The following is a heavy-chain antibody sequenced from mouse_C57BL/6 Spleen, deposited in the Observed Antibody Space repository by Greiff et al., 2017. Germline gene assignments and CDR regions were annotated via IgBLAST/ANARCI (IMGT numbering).Heavy chain of an antibody. J-gene: IGHJ3*01. CDR3: ARLPSSTEAWFAY. CDR1: GYTFTDYN. Sequence: EVQLQESGPELVKPGASVKMSCKASGYTFTDYNMHWVKQSHGKSLEWIGYINPNNGGTSYNQKFKGKATLTVNKSSSTAYMELRSLTSEDSAVYYCARLPSSTEAWFAYWGQGTLVTVSA. CDR2: INPNNGGT. V-gene: IGHV1-22*01. D-gene: IGHD2-1*01.